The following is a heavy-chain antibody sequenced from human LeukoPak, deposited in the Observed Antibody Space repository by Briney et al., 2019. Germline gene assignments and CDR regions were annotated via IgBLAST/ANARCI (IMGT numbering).Heavy chain of an antibody. Sequence: SETLSLTCTVSGGSISSGGYYWSWIRQHPGKGLEWIGYIYYSGSTYYNPSLKSRVTISVDTSKNQFSLKLSSVTAAGTAVYYCAREVYGDYVVGFDYWGQGTLVTVSS. J-gene: IGHJ4*02. CDR1: GGSISSGGYY. V-gene: IGHV4-31*03. CDR3: AREVYGDYVVGFDY. D-gene: IGHD4-17*01. CDR2: IYYSGST.